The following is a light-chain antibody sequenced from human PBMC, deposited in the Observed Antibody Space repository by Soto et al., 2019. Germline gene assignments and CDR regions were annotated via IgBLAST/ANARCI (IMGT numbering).Light chain of an antibody. CDR2: DTS. CDR1: QSVSSSY. J-gene: IGKJ4*01. Sequence: EIVLTHSPGTLSLSPCERAALSSSASQSVSSSYLAWYQQKPGQAPKLLIYDTSSRATGIPDRFSGSGSGTDFTLTISRLEPEDFAVYNCQQYGSSPLTFGGGTKVDIK. V-gene: IGKV3-20*01. CDR3: QQYGSSPLT.